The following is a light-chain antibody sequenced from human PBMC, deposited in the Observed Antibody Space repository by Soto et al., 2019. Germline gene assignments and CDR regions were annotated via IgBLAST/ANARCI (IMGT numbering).Light chain of an antibody. CDR1: SSDVGGYNY. V-gene: IGLV2-14*01. Sequence: QSALTHPASVSGSPGQSITISCTGTSSDVGGYNYVSWYQQHPGKAPKLIIYEVSNRPSGVSNRFSGSKSGNTASLTISGLQAEDESDYYCSSYTSKSPYVFATGTXV. J-gene: IGLJ1*01. CDR2: EVS. CDR3: SSYTSKSPYV.